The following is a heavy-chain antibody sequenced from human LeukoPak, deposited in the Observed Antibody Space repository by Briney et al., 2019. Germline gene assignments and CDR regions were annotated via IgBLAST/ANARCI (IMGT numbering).Heavy chain of an antibody. CDR3: ARDRVSDGDYVWIYYYYYGMDV. CDR2: INSDGSST. J-gene: IGHJ6*02. CDR1: EFTFSSYW. Sequence: GGSLRLSCAASEFTFSSYWMHWVRQAPGKGLVWVSRINSDGSSTSYADSVKGRFTISRDNAKNTLYLQMNSLRAEDTAVYYCARDRVSDGDYVWIYYYYYGMDVWGQGTTVTVSS. V-gene: IGHV3-74*01. D-gene: IGHD4-17*01.